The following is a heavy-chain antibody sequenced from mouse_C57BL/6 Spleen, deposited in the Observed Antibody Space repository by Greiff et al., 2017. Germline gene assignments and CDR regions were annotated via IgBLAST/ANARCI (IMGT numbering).Heavy chain of an antibody. CDR1: GYTFTSYW. Sequence: QVQLQQPGAELVKPGASVKLSCKASGYTFTSYWMHWVKQRPGRGLEWIGRIDPNSGGTKYNEKFKSKATLTVDKPASTAYMQLISLTSEDSAVYYCARVTTVVAHFDVWGTGTTVTVSS. V-gene: IGHV1-72*01. CDR3: ARVTTVVAHFDV. J-gene: IGHJ1*03. CDR2: IDPNSGGT. D-gene: IGHD1-1*01.